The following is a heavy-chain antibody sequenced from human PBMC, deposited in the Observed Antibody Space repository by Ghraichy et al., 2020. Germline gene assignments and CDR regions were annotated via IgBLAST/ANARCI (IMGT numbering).Heavy chain of an antibody. CDR1: GFTFSSYS. Sequence: GGSLRLSCAASGFTFSSYSMNWVRQAPGKGLEWVSSISSSSSYIYYADSVKGRFTISRDNAKNSLYLQMNSLRAEDTAVYYCARDTSVDRDVGATIIPDAFDIWGQGTMVTVS. CDR3: ARDTSVDRDVGATIIPDAFDI. CDR2: ISSSSSYI. J-gene: IGHJ3*02. V-gene: IGHV3-21*01. D-gene: IGHD1-26*01.